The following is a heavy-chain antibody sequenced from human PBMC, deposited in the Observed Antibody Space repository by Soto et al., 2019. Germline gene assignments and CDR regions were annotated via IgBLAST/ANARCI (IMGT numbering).Heavy chain of an antibody. D-gene: IGHD3-3*01. V-gene: IGHV3-30-3*01. CDR1: GFTFSSYA. CDR3: ARDMYDFWSGYLSYYYYGMDV. J-gene: IGHJ6*02. Sequence: GGSLRLSCAASGFTFSSYAMHWVRQAPGKGLEWVAVISYDGSNKYYADSVKGRFTISRDNSKNTLYLQMNSLRAEDTAVYYCARDMYDFWSGYLSYYYYGMDVWGQGTTVTVSS. CDR2: ISYDGSNK.